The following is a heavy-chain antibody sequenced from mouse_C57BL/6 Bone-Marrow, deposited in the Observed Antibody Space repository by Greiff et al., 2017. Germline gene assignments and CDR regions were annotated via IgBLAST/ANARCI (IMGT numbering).Heavy chain of an antibody. Sequence: VQLKQSGAELVRPGASVKLSCTASGFNIKDDYMHWVKQRPEQGLEWIGWIDPENGDTEYASKFQGKATITADKSSNTAYLQLSSLTSEDTAVYYCTTHYYGSIYYAMDYWGQGTSVTVSS. CDR1: GFNIKDDY. D-gene: IGHD1-1*01. CDR3: TTHYYGSIYYAMDY. J-gene: IGHJ4*01. CDR2: IDPENGDT. V-gene: IGHV14-4*01.